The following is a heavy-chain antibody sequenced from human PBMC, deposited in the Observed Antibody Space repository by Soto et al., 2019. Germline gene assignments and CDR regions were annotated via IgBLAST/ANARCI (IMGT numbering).Heavy chain of an antibody. CDR1: GDTFTDYY. CDR3: ARGGHVVVVTAALDY. V-gene: IGHV1-46*01. Sequence: QVQLMQSGAEVKKPGASVKVSCKASGDTFTDYYIHWVRQAPVQGLDWMGTVNPSGGHTTYAQHFLGRVTMTRDTSTSTRYMELTSLTSEDTAVYYCARGGHVVVVTAALDYWGQGTLVTVSS. D-gene: IGHD2-21*02. CDR2: VNPSGGHT. J-gene: IGHJ4*02.